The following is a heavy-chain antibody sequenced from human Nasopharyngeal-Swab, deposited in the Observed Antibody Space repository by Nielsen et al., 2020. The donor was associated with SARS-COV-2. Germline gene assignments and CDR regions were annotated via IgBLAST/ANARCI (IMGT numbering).Heavy chain of an antibody. Sequence: GGSLRLSCAASGFTFSTYGMHWVRQAPGTGLEWVAVISYDGINKYNADSVKGRFTISRDNSKDTLYLQMNSLRPEDTAVYYCAKEGPGMFGVVGLDVWGQGTTVTVSS. J-gene: IGHJ6*02. CDR3: AKEGPGMFGVVGLDV. CDR2: ISYDGINK. V-gene: IGHV3-30*18. CDR1: GFTFSTYG. D-gene: IGHD3-3*01.